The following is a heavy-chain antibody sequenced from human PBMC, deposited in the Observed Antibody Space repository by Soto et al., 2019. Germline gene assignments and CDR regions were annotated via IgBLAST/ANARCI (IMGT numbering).Heavy chain of an antibody. J-gene: IGHJ5*02. V-gene: IGHV4-59*01. Sequence: PSDTLSLTCTVSGGSISSYYWSWIRQPPGKGLEWIGYIYYSGSTNYNPSLKSRVTISVDTSKNQFSLKLSSVTAADTAVYYCARDGGLYSSSWYGWFDPWGQGTLVTVSS. CDR2: IYYSGST. CDR1: GGSISSYY. CDR3: ARDGGLYSSSWYGWFDP. D-gene: IGHD6-13*01.